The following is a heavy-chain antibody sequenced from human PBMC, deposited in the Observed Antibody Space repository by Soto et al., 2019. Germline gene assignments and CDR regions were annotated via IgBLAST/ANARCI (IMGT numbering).Heavy chain of an antibody. CDR2: IWYDGSNK. D-gene: IGHD1-26*01. CDR1: GFTFGSYG. Sequence: QVQLVESGGGVVQPGRSPRLSCAASGFTFGSYGMHWVRQAPDKGLEWVAVIWYDGSNKKYADSVKGRFTISRDNSKNTLYLEMNSLRVEDRAVYYCARESGSYHFDYWGQGTLVTVSS. V-gene: IGHV3-33*01. CDR3: ARESGSYHFDY. J-gene: IGHJ4*02.